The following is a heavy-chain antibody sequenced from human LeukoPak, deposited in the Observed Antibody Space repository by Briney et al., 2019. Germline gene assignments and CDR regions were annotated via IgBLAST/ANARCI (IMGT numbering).Heavy chain of an antibody. D-gene: IGHD2-2*02. J-gene: IGHJ6*03. CDR3: TTGDCRSTSCYTDYYYYYMDV. Sequence: GGSLRLSCAATGITFSNAWMTWVRQAPGNRLALVGRVKGKTDGGRTDYAAPVRGRFTISRDDSENTLYLQMNSLKTEDTAVYYCTTGDCRSTSCYTDYYYYYMDVWGKGTTVTVSS. V-gene: IGHV3-15*01. CDR1: GITFSNAW. CDR2: VKGKTDGGRT.